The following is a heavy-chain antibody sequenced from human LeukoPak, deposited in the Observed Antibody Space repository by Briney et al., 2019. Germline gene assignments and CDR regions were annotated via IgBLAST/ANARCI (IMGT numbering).Heavy chain of an antibody. CDR2: INPTSGGT. CDR3: ARAQTTGFGESLHY. D-gene: IGHD3-10*01. J-gene: IGHJ4*02. CDR1: GYTFTDYY. Sequence: ASVKVSCKAAGYTFTDYYIHWVRQAHGQGLEWVGWINPTSGGTTYAQRFQGRVTVTRDTSISTAYMELTRLRSDDTAVYYCARAQTTGFGESLHYWGQGTLVTVSS. V-gene: IGHV1-2*02.